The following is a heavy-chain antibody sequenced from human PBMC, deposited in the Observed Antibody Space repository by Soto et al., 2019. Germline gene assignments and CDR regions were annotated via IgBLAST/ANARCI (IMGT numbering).Heavy chain of an antibody. CDR2: IYSGGST. V-gene: IGHV3-53*01. CDR3: ARDTGLWFGELSLDY. Sequence: GGSLRLSCAASGFTVSSNYMSWVRQAPGKGLEWVSVIYSGGSTYYADSVKGRFTISRDNSKNTLYLQMNSLRAEDTAVYYCARDTGLWFGELSLDYWGQGTLVTVSS. CDR1: GFTVSSNY. J-gene: IGHJ4*02. D-gene: IGHD3-10*01.